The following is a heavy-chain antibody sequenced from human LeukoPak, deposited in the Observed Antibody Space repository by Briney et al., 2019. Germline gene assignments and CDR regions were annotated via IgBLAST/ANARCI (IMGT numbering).Heavy chain of an antibody. CDR1: GGSISSYY. V-gene: IGHV4-39*01. D-gene: IGHD2-21*02. J-gene: IGHJ4*02. Sequence: SETLSLTCTVSGGSISSYYWGWIRQPPGKGLEWIGSIYYSGSTYYNPSLKSRVTISVDTSKNQFSLKLTSVTAADTAVYYCARHGHHGDHDYWGQGTLVTVSS. CDR3: ARHGHHGDHDY. CDR2: IYYSGST.